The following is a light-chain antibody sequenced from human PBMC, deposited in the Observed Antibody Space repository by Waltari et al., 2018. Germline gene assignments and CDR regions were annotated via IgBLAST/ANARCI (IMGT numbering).Light chain of an antibody. CDR2: GAS. J-gene: IGKJ1*01. Sequence: EIVMTQSPTTLSVSPGERVHLPCRASQSVTTNLAWYQQKPGQAPRILIYGASTRATGIPARFTGSGSETEFTLTISSLQSEDSAVYFCQQYDAWPPWTFGQGTKVEIK. CDR1: QSVTTN. CDR3: QQYDAWPPWT. V-gene: IGKV3-15*01.